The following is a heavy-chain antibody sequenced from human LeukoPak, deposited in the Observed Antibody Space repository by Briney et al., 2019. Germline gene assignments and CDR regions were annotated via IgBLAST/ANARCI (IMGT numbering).Heavy chain of an antibody. CDR3: AHSRNITMVRGVMSRINWFDP. CDR1: GYSISSGYYW. D-gene: IGHD3-10*01. CDR2: IYWNDDK. J-gene: IGHJ5*02. Sequence: TLSLTCIVSGYSISSGYYWGWIRQPPGKGLEWIGLIYWNDDKRYSPSLKSRLTITKDTSKNQMVLTMTNMDPVDTATYYCAHSRNITMVRGVMSRINWFDPWGQGTLVTVSS. V-gene: IGHV2-5*01.